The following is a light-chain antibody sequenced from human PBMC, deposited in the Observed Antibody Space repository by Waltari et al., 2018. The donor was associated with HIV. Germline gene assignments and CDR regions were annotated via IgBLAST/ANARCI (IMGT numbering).Light chain of an antibody. V-gene: IGLV3-25*03. Sequence: SYELTQPPSASVSPGQTARITCSGDVFPKQYAYLYQQKPGQAPVVVISKDSERPSGIPERFSGSSSGTTVTLTISGVQAEDEADYYCQSADSSGTYAVFGGGTQLTVL. CDR3: QSADSSGTYAV. CDR1: VFPKQY. J-gene: IGLJ7*01. CDR2: KDS.